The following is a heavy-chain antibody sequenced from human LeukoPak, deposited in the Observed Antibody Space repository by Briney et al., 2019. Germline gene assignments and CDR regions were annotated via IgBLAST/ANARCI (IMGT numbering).Heavy chain of an antibody. J-gene: IGHJ4*02. Sequence: PGGSLRLSCAASGFTFSSYWMHWVRQAPGKGLEWVSAISGSGENTFYADSVKGRFTISRDNSKNTLYLQMNSLRAEDTAVYYCAREITSTFDYWGQGTLVTVSS. V-gene: IGHV3-23*01. CDR3: AREITSTFDY. CDR2: ISGSGENT. CDR1: GFTFSSYW. D-gene: IGHD3-10*01.